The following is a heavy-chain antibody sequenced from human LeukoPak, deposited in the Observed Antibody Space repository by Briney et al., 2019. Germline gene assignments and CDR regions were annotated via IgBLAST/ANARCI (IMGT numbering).Heavy chain of an antibody. D-gene: IGHD6-19*01. CDR3: AKDQGQWLPGRWFDP. CDR1: GLTFSSYG. Sequence: PGGSLRFSCAASGLTFSSYGMSWVRQAPGKGLEWVSAISGSGGSTYYADCVKGRFTISRDNSKNTLYLQMNSLRAEDTAVYYCAKDQGQWLPGRWFDPWGQGTLVTVSS. J-gene: IGHJ5*02. CDR2: ISGSGGST. V-gene: IGHV3-23*01.